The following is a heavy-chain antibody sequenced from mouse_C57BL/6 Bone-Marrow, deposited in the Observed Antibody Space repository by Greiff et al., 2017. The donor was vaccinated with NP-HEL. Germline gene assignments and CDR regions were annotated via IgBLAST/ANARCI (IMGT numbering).Heavy chain of an antibody. CDR2: IYPRSGNN. CDR1: GYTFTSYG. Sequence: QVQLQQSGAELARPGASVKLSCKASGYTFTSYGISWVKQRTGQGLEWIGEIYPRSGNNYYNEKFKGKATLTADKASSTAYRELRSLTSEDSAGYFCARSRLRRPYYAMDYWCQGTSVTVSS. D-gene: IGHD2-4*01. CDR3: ARSRLRRPYYAMDY. J-gene: IGHJ4*01. V-gene: IGHV1-81*01.